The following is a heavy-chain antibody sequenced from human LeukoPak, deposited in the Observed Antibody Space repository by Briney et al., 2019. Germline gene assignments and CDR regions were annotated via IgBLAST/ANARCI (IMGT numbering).Heavy chain of an antibody. J-gene: IGHJ5*02. CDR2: IIPTFGTA. D-gene: IGHD6-19*01. Sequence: GASVKVSCKASGGTFSSYAISWVRQAPGQGLEWMGGIIPTFGTANYAQKFQGRVMITADESTSTAYMELSSLRSEDTAVYYCARGQWLSRVNNWFDPWGQGTLVTVSS. CDR3: ARGQWLSRVNNWFDP. CDR1: GGTFSSYA. V-gene: IGHV1-69*13.